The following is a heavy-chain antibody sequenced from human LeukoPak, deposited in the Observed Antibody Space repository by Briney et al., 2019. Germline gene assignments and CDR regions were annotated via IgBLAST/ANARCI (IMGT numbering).Heavy chain of an antibody. V-gene: IGHV3-7*01. Sequence: PGGSLRLSCAASEFTFSSHWMSWVRQAPGKGLEWVANIKEDGSEKYYVDSVKGRFTISRDDAKNSLYLQINSLRAEDTAVYYCCRRWLNYYYYGMDVWGQGTTVTVSS. J-gene: IGHJ6*02. CDR1: EFTFSSHW. D-gene: IGHD5-18*01. CDR3: CRRWLNYYYYGMDV. CDR2: IKEDGSEK.